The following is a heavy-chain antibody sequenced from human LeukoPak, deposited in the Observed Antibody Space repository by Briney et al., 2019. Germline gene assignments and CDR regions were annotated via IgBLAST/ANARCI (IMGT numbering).Heavy chain of an antibody. D-gene: IGHD3-10*01. Sequence: GASVKVSCKASGYTFTSYGIIWVRQAPGQGLEWMGWISAYNGNTNYAQKLQGRVTMTTDTSTSTAYMELRSLRSDDTAVYYCARTYYYGSGSYHGGGTFDYWGQGTLVTVSS. CDR3: ARTYYYGSGSYHGGGTFDY. CDR2: ISAYNGNT. V-gene: IGHV1-18*01. CDR1: GYTFTSYG. J-gene: IGHJ4*02.